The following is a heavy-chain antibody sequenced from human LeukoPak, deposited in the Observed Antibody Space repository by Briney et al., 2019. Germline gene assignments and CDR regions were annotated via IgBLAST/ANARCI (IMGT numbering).Heavy chain of an antibody. V-gene: IGHV4-34*01. Sequence: SETLSLTCAVYGGSFSDYSWSWIRQPLGKGLEWIGEINHSGSTNYNPSLKSRVTISVDTSKNQFSLKLSSVTAADTAVYYCARGLSSKGVPKLTPPNYYYGMDVWGQGTTVTVSS. CDR1: GGSFSDYS. CDR3: ARGLSSKGVPKLTPPNYYYGMDV. D-gene: IGHD2-2*01. CDR2: INHSGST. J-gene: IGHJ6*02.